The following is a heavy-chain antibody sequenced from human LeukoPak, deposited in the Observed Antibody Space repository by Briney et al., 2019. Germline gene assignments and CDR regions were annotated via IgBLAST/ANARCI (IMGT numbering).Heavy chain of an antibody. CDR3: ARGWELHD. V-gene: IGHV1-18*01. CDR1: AHTLTTYG. Sequence: GASVRVSCKASAHTLTTYGISWVRQAPGHGLEWLGWINSKETQTNRAQKLQGRVTMTTDTSTSTAFSDLRSLRSDDTAVYFCARGWELHDWGQGTLVTVSS. J-gene: IGHJ4*02. D-gene: IGHD1-26*01. CDR2: INSKETQT.